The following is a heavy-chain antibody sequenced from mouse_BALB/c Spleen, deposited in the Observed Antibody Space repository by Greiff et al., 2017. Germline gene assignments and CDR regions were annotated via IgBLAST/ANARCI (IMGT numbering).Heavy chain of an antibody. D-gene: IGHD1-1*01. CDR3: ARDYYGCY. J-gene: IGHJ2*01. V-gene: IGHV5-6-3*01. CDR1: GFTFSSYG. Sequence: EVKLVESGGGLVQPGGSLKLSCAASGFTFSSYGMSWVRQTPDKRLELVATINSNGGSTYYPDSVKGRFTISRDNAKNTLYLQMSSLKSEDTAMYYCARDYYGCYWGQGTTLTVSS. CDR2: INSNGGST.